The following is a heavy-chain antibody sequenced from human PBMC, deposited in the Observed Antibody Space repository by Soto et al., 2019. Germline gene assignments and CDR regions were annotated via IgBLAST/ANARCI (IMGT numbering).Heavy chain of an antibody. V-gene: IGHV4-30-2*01. Sequence: QLKLQESGSGLVKPSQTLSLTCAVSGGSISSGGHSWSWIRQPPGKGLEWIGYISHSGSTYYNPSLKSRVTISVDRSKNQFSLKLSSVTAADTAVYYCARGGLLPDYWGQGTLVTVSS. J-gene: IGHJ4*02. CDR1: GGSISSGGHS. CDR2: ISHSGST. CDR3: ARGGLLPDY. D-gene: IGHD6-19*01.